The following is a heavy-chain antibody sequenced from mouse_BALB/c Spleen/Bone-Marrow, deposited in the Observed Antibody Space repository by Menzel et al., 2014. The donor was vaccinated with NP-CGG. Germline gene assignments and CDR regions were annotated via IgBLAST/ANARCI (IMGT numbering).Heavy chain of an antibody. V-gene: IGHV1-80*01. J-gene: IGHJ3*01. CDR3: ARTGNLAWFAY. CDR2: IYPGDGDT. Sequence: QVQLKESGAELVRPGSSVKISCKASGYAFSSYWMNWVKQRPGQGLEWIGQIYPGDGDTNYNGKFKGKATLTADKSSSTAYMQPSSLTSEDSAVYFCARTGNLAWFAYWGQGTLVTVSA. D-gene: IGHD2-1*01. CDR1: GYAFSSYW.